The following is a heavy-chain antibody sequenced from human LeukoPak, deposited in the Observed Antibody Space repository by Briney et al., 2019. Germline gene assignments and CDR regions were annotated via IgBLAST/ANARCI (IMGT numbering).Heavy chain of an antibody. CDR2: IYYSGST. Sequence: PSETLSLTCTVSGGSISSSSYYWGWIRQPPGKGLEWIGSIYYSGSTYYNPSLKSRVTISVDTSKNQFSLKLSSVTAADTAVYYCARVPVPTPPAAPYSFDYWGQGTLVTVSS. D-gene: IGHD2-2*01. CDR1: GGSISSSSYY. CDR3: ARVPVPTPPAAPYSFDY. J-gene: IGHJ4*02. V-gene: IGHV4-39*07.